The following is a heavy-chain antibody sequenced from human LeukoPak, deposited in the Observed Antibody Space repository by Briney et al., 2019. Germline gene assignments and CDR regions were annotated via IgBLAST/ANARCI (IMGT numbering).Heavy chain of an antibody. CDR3: ASGLGSWLVYYMDV. Sequence: GGSLRLSCAASGFTVSSNYMSWVRQAPGKGLEWVSVIYSGGSTYYADSEKGRFTISRDNSKNTLYLQMNSLRAEDTAVYYCASGLGSWLVYYMDVWGKGTMVTVSS. D-gene: IGHD6-13*01. V-gene: IGHV3-53*01. J-gene: IGHJ6*03. CDR2: IYSGGST. CDR1: GFTVSSNY.